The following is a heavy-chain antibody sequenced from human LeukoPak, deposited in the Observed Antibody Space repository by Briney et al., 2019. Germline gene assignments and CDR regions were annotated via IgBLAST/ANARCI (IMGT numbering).Heavy chain of an antibody. CDR2: TSRSSGYL. V-gene: IGHV3-21*01. CDR3: ARFPEGSSTWSIDF. D-gene: IGHD6-13*01. Sequence: GGSLRLSCAASGFTLSTCSRNWVRQPPGKGLKWFSPTSRSSGYLFYADSMKGRFTVSRDNSKNSLYLQMNTLRAEDTAVYYCARFPEGSSTWSIDFWGQGTLVTVSS. CDR1: GFTLSTCS. J-gene: IGHJ4*02.